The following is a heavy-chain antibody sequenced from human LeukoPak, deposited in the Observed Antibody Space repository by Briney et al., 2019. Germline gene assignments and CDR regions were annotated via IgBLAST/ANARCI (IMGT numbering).Heavy chain of an antibody. D-gene: IGHD3-22*01. CDR1: GYTFSSFW. V-gene: IGHV3-74*01. Sequence: GGSLRLSCAASGYTFSSFWIHRVRQAPGKGLEWVARIDSDGSGTRYADSVKGRFTISRDNAKNTLYLQMNSLRAEDTAVYYCARVLSADSPGFQHWGQGTLVTVSS. CDR2: IDSDGSGT. J-gene: IGHJ1*01. CDR3: ARVLSADSPGFQH.